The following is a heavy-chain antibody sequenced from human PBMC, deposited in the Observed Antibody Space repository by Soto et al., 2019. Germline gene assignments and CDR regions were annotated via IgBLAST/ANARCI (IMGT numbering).Heavy chain of an antibody. D-gene: IGHD5-12*01. J-gene: IGHJ4*02. CDR3: ARGPLTATIIFY. CDR2: INAGNGNT. CDR1: GYTFTSYA. V-gene: IGHV1-3*01. Sequence: GASVKVSCKASGYTFTSYAMYWVRQAPGQRLEWMGWINAGNGNTKYSQKFQGRVTITRDTSASTAYMELSSLRSEDTAVYYCARGPLTATIIFYWGQGTLVTVSS.